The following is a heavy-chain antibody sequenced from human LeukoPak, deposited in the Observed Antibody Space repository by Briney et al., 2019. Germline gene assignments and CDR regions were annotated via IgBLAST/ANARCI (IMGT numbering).Heavy chain of an antibody. J-gene: IGHJ3*01. Sequence: GASVKVSCKASGNTFTRYHKHWVRQAPGQGLEWMGIINPSGGSTYYAQRFQGRVTLTRDTSTSTVYMELSSLRSEDTAVYYCATQVTSPDAFDVWGQGTMVTVSS. D-gene: IGHD3-16*01. CDR2: INPSGGST. CDR1: GNTFTRYH. CDR3: ATQVTSPDAFDV. V-gene: IGHV1-46*01.